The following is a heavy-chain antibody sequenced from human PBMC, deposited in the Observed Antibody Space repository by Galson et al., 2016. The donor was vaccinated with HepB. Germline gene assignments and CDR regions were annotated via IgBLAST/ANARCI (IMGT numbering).Heavy chain of an antibody. D-gene: IGHD3-9*01. Sequence: SLRLSCAASGFAITFYAMNWVRQTPGKGLEWVASITASGTTTHYADSVEGRFTVSRDSSKKMLFLQMNSLRVEDTAVYFCARHVRYHDWRIFDSWGQGSLVIVSS. J-gene: IGHJ5*01. CDR1: GFAITFYA. V-gene: IGHV3-23*01. CDR2: ITASGTTT. CDR3: ARHVRYHDWRIFDS.